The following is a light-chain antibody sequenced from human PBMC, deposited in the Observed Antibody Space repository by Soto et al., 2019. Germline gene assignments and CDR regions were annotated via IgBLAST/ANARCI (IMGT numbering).Light chain of an antibody. CDR1: SSNVGEHA. Sequence: QSVLTQPPSASGTPGQGVTISCSGTSSNVGEHADIWYHQLPGAAAPLLIYTTIHRPPSVPHRSSGSKSGTSAALAISGRQSDDEADYHCASWDNSHCGVVFGGGTKVTVL. J-gene: IGLJ2*01. CDR3: ASWDNSHCGVV. CDR2: TTI. V-gene: IGLV1-44*01.